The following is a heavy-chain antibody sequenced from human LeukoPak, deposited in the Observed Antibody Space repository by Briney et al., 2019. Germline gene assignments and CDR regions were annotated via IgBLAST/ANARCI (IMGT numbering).Heavy chain of an antibody. CDR2: SYFSGRT. CDR3: ARHNLWFGELLSSDY. CDR1: GHSIIRSNFY. V-gene: IGHV4-39*01. Sequence: SETLSLTCTFSGHSIIRSNFYGGGIREPPGKGGERIGCSYFSGRTHYNASLKSRVTISVDTSKNQFSLKMSSVAAADTAVYYCARHNLWFGELLSSDYWGQGTLVTVSS. D-gene: IGHD3-10*01. J-gene: IGHJ4*02.